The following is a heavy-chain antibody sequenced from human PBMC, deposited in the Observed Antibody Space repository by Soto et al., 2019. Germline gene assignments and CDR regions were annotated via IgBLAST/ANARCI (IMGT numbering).Heavy chain of an antibody. D-gene: IGHD3-3*01. J-gene: IGHJ3*02. Sequence: GGSLRLSCAASGFTFSSYAMHWVRQAPGKGLEWVAVISYDGSNKYYADSVKGRFTISRDNSKNTLYLQMNSLRAEDTAVYYCARGEDFGSGYYAFDIWGQGTMVTVSS. CDR2: ISYDGSNK. CDR1: GFTFSSYA. V-gene: IGHV3-30-3*01. CDR3: ARGEDFGSGYYAFDI.